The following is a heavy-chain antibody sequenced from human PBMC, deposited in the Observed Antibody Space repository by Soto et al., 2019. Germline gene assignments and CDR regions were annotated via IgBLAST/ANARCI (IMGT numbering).Heavy chain of an antibody. CDR1: GFTVSSNY. V-gene: IGHV3-66*01. D-gene: IGHD6-19*01. CDR3: ARDSVAGSPNWFDP. J-gene: IGHJ5*02. CDR2: IYSGGST. Sequence: GGSLRLSCAASGFTVSSNYMSWVRQAPGKGLEWVSVIYSGGSTYYADSVKGRFTISRDNSKNTLYLQMNSLRAEDTAVYYCARDSVAGSPNWFDPWGQGTLVTVSS.